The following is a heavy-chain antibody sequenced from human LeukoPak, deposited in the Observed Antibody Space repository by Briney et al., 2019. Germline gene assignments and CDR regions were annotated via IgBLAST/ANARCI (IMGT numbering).Heavy chain of an antibody. CDR1: GFTFSSYS. CDR2: ISSSSSTI. V-gene: IGHV3-48*04. J-gene: IGHJ6*04. Sequence: GGSLRLSCAAYGFTFSSYSMNWVRQAPGKGLEWVSYISSSSSTIYYADSVKGRFTIARDNAKNSLYLQMNSLRAEDTAVYYCARDPLTGTTVVDVWGKGTTVTVSS. D-gene: IGHD1-7*01. CDR3: ARDPLTGTTVVDV.